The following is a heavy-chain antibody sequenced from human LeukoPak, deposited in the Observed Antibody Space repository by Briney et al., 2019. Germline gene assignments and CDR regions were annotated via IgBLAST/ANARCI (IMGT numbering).Heavy chain of an antibody. CDR1: GGSISSGGYY. J-gene: IGHJ4*02. D-gene: IGHD3-22*01. V-gene: IGHV4-31*03. Sequence: SETLSLTCTVSGGSISSGGYYWSWIRQHPGKGLEWIGYIYYSGSTYYNPSLKSRVTISVDTSKNQFSLKLSSVTAADTAVYYCARVSYYDSSGYRLDYWGQGTLVTVSS. CDR3: ARVSYYDSSGYRLDY. CDR2: IYYSGST.